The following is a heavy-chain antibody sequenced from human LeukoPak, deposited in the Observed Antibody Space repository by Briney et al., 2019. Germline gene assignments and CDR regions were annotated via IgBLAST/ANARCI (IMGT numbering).Heavy chain of an antibody. J-gene: IGHJ6*03. D-gene: IGHD5/OR15-5a*01. Sequence: PGGSLRLSCAASGFTFGSYSMTWVRQAPGKGLEWVSLIDSNSNFMNYADSVKGRFTISRDNAKKSLYLEMNSLRAEDTAVYYCARDPSKSYYYYMDVWGKGTTVTVSS. CDR2: IDSNSNFM. V-gene: IGHV3-21*01. CDR1: GFTFGSYS. CDR3: ARDPSKSYYYYMDV.